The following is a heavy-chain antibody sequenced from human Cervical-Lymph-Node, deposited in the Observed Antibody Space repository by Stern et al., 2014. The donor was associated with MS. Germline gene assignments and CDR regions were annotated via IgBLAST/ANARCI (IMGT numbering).Heavy chain of an antibody. D-gene: IGHD5-12*01. Sequence: QVQLQQWGAGLLKPSETLSLTCAVYGGSFSGYYWNWIRQPPGKGLEWIGEINHSGSTNYNPYLKSRVTISVDTYKNQLSLKISSVTAADTAVYYCARARFDVDIVATIEDAFDIWGQGTMVTVSS. CDR3: ARARFDVDIVATIEDAFDI. CDR2: INHSGST. CDR1: GGSFSGYY. V-gene: IGHV4-34*01. J-gene: IGHJ3*02.